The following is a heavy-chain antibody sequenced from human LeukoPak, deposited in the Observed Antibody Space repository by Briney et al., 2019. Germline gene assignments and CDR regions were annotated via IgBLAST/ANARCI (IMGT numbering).Heavy chain of an antibody. CDR1: GFTFSSHD. Sequence: VQPGRSLRLSCAASGFTFSSHDMHWVRQPTGQGLEWVSAINTAGYKYYVVSVRGRFTISRDDVKSSLYLDMNSLRAGDTAVYYCARKNHDYGGAFDIWGPGTMVTVSS. V-gene: IGHV3-13*04. D-gene: IGHD4-23*01. CDR2: INTAGYK. J-gene: IGHJ3*02. CDR3: ARKNHDYGGAFDI.